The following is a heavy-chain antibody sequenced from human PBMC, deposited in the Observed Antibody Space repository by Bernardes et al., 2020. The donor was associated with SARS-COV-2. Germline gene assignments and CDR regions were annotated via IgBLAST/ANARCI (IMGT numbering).Heavy chain of an antibody. J-gene: IGHJ2*01. V-gene: IGHV4-34*01. D-gene: IGHD2-15*01. CDR1: GGSFSGYY. CDR3: ARGRGFGHGPVGF. Sequence: SEPLYLTCAVYGGSFSGYYWSWIRQPPGKGLEWIGEINHRGSTNYNPSLKSRVTISVDTSKNQFSLKLSSVTAADTAVYYCARGRGFGHGPVGFWGRGTLVTVSS. CDR2: INHRGST.